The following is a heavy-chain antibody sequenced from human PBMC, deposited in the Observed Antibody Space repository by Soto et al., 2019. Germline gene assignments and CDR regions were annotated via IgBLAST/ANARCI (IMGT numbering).Heavy chain of an antibody. D-gene: IGHD2-2*01. Sequence: ASVKVSCKASGYTFSSYSISWVRQAPGQGLEWIGRISAYNGNTNYAQRLQGRVTITTDTSTSTAYMELRSLRSDDTAVYYCARDMTAPEQIVVVPAAFDYWGEGTLVTVSS. CDR2: ISAYNGNT. CDR1: GYTFSSYS. J-gene: IGHJ4*02. V-gene: IGHV1-18*04. CDR3: ARDMTAPEQIVVVPAAFDY.